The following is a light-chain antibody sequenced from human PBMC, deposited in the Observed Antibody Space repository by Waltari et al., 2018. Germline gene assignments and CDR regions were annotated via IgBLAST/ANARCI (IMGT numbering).Light chain of an antibody. J-gene: IGKJ1*01. CDR2: DTS. CDR3: QHYVRLPAA. CDR1: QSVTRAL. V-gene: IGKV3-20*01. Sequence: EILLTQSPGTLSLSPGERATLSCRASQSVTRALAWYQQKPGQAPRLLIHDTSKRATGIPDRFSGSGSGTDFSLTISRLGPEDFAVYYCQHYVRLPAAFGQGTKVEVK.